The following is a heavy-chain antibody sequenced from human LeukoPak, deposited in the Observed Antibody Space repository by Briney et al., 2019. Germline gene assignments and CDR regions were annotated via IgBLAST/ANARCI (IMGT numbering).Heavy chain of an antibody. V-gene: IGHV4-34*01. D-gene: IGHD3-10*01. CDR3: ARNYGSGNDAFDI. Sequence: PSETLSLTCAVYGGSFSGYYWSWIRQPPGKGLEWIGEINHSGSTNYNPSLKSRVTISVDTSKNQFSLKLSSVTAADTAVYYCARNYGSGNDAFDIWGQGTMVTVSS. CDR1: GGSFSGYY. CDR2: INHSGST. J-gene: IGHJ3*02.